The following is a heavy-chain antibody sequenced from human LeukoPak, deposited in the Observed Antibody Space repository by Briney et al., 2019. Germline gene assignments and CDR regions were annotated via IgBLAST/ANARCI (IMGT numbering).Heavy chain of an antibody. CDR1: GGSFSGYY. V-gene: IGHV4-34*01. Sequence: SETLSLTCAVYGGSFSGYYWSWIRQPPGKGLEWIGEINHSGSTNYNPSLKSRVTISIDTSKNQFSLKLSSVTAADTAVYYCARTTVTTTLYFDYWGQGTLVTVSS. J-gene: IGHJ4*02. D-gene: IGHD4-17*01. CDR3: ARTTVTTTLYFDY. CDR2: INHSGST.